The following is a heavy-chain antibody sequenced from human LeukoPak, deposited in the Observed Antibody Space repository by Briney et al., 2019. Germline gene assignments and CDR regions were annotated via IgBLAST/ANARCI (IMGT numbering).Heavy chain of an antibody. CDR1: GFTFSSYS. J-gene: IGHJ5*02. CDR2: ISSSSSYI. D-gene: IGHD6-19*01. V-gene: IGHV3-21*01. Sequence: RGGSLRLSCAASGFTFSSYSMNWVRQAPGKGLEWVSSISSSSSYIYYADSVKGRFTISRDNAKNSLYLQMNSLRAEDTAVYYCARGGQEQWLVKGWPPGWFDPWGQGTLVTVSS. CDR3: ARGGQEQWLVKGWPPGWFDP.